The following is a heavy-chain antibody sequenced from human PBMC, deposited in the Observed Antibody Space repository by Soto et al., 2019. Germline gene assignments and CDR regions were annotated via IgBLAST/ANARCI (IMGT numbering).Heavy chain of an antibody. Sequence: QVQPVQSGAEVKKLGSSVKVSCKTSGVTLPKDGTNWVGQAPEKGLKGMEGSIPFFGTTNYAKKFQGRVTITGDESTSPVYTEVSRLTSEDTALYYCASGEMEARAVHYDFLTNVGGMVYGLDVWGQGTTVTVSS. CDR2: SIPFFGTT. D-gene: IGHD3-9*01. V-gene: IGHV1-69*01. CDR3: ASGEMEARAVHYDFLTNVGGMVYGLDV. J-gene: IGHJ6*02. CDR1: GVTLPKDG.